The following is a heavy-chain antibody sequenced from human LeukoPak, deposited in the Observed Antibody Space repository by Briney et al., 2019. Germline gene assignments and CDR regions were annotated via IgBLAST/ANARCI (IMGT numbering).Heavy chain of an antibody. CDR1: GYTFSNYG. CDR3: ARGLLTFGGVIGGPQALEYFQH. V-gene: IGHV1-18*01. D-gene: IGHD3-16*02. J-gene: IGHJ1*01. Sequence: GASVKVSCKASGYTFSNYGISWVRQAPGQGLEWMGWSSPCNGKTNYAQKLQGRVTMTTDTSTGTAYMELRSLRSDDTAMYYCARGLLTFGGVIGGPQALEYFQHWGQGTLVTVPS. CDR2: SSPCNGKT.